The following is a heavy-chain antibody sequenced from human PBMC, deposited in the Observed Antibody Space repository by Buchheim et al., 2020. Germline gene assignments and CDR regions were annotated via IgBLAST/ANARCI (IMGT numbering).Heavy chain of an antibody. CDR3: ARDRVAAAGMDY. CDR1: GGSISSYY. Sequence: QVQLQKSGPGLVKPSETLSLTCTVSGGSISSYYWSWIRQPPGKGLEWIGYIYYSGSTNYNPSLKSRVTISVDTSKNQFPLKLSSMTAADTAVYYCARDRVAAAGMDYWGQGTL. J-gene: IGHJ4*02. V-gene: IGHV4-59*01. D-gene: IGHD6-13*01. CDR2: IYYSGST.